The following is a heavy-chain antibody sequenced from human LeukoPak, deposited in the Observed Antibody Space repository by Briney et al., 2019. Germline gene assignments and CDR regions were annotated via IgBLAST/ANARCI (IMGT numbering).Heavy chain of an antibody. J-gene: IGHJ4*02. CDR1: GDSISYFY. CDR3: AKEGKTRNWNYSQAKPVY. V-gene: IGHV4-4*07. Sequence: SETLSLTCSVSGDSISYFYWSWIRQAAGKGLEWIGRIYNSGSTDYNASLKSRVTMSVDTSKNQLSLKVISVTAADTAVYYCAKEGKTRNWNYSQAKPVYWGQGTLVTVSS. CDR2: IYNSGST. D-gene: IGHD1-7*01.